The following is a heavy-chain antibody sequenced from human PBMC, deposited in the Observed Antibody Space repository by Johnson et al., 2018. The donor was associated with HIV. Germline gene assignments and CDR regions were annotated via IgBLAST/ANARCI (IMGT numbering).Heavy chain of an antibody. CDR3: ACSSSSWTSVPDDAFDI. J-gene: IGHJ3*02. Sequence: MQLVESGGGLVKPGGSLRLSCAASGFTFSNAWMSWVRQAPGKGLEWVANIKQDGSEKYYVDSVKGRFTISRDNAKNSLYLQMNSLRAEDTAVYYCACSSSSWTSVPDDAFDIGGKGEMVTVSS. CDR1: GFTFSNAW. CDR2: IKQDGSEK. V-gene: IGHV3-7*05. D-gene: IGHD6-13*01.